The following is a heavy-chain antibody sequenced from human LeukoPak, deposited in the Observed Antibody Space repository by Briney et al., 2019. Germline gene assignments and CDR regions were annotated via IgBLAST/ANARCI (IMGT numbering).Heavy chain of an antibody. J-gene: IGHJ4*02. CDR1: GYRLSYYG. D-gene: IGHD3-22*01. CDR2: INAYTGNT. V-gene: IGHV1-18*01. CDR3: ARAHPEYYDSSGYNPLDF. Sequence: AASVKVSCKASGYRLSYYGISWVRQAPGQGLEWMGWINAYTGNTNYAQKLQGRVTMTTDTSTSTAYMELRSLRSDDTAVYYCARAHPEYYDSSGYNPLDFWGQGTLVTVSS.